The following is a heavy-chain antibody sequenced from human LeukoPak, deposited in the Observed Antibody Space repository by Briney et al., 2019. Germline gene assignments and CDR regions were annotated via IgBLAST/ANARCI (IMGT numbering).Heavy chain of an antibody. J-gene: IGHJ4*02. CDR2: ISGSGGST. V-gene: IGHV3-23*01. Sequence: GGSLRLSRAASGFTFSSYAMSWVRQAPGKGLEWVSAISGSGGSTYYADSVKGRFTISRDNSKNTLYLQMNSLRAEDTAVYYCAKSLFPMARGVIIYFDYWSQGTLVTVSS. CDR1: GFTFSSYA. D-gene: IGHD3-10*01. CDR3: AKSLFPMARGVIIYFDY.